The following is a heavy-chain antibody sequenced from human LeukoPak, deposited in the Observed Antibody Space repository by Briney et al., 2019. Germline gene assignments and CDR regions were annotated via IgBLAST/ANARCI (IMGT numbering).Heavy chain of an antibody. D-gene: IGHD3-10*01. J-gene: IGHJ5*02. Sequence: SETLSLTCAVSGGSISSNNWWSWVRQPPGKGLEGIGNIDHSGAGHYNPSLKRRGTISVDKSKNQFSLKLNSVTAADPAVYYCAMKPPSGWFGTGWLDPWGQGTLVTVSS. CDR1: GGSISSNNW. CDR2: IDHSGAG. CDR3: AMKPPSGWFGTGWLDP. V-gene: IGHV4-4*02.